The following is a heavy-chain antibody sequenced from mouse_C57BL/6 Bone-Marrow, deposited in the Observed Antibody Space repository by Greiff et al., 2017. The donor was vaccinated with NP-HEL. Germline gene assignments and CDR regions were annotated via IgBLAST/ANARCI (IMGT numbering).Heavy chain of an antibody. CDR1: GYTFTDYN. D-gene: IGHD1-1*01. V-gene: IGHV1-18*01. CDR2: INPNNGGT. CDR3: ARPYYGSSIPYFDY. Sequence: VQLQQSGPELVKPGASVKIPCKASGYTFTDYNMDWVKQSHGKSLEWIGDINPNNGGTIYNQKFKGKATLTVDKSSSTAYMELRSLTSEDTAVYYCARPYYGSSIPYFDYWGQGTTLTVSS. J-gene: IGHJ2*01.